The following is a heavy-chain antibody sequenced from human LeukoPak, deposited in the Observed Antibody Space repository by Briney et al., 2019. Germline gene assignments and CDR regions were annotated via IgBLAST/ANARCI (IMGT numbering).Heavy chain of an antibody. CDR3: AKDPRLHDSSGYYHDY. D-gene: IGHD3-22*01. Sequence: GGSLRLSCAAAGFTFSSYGMHWVRQAPCKGLEWVAVISYDGSNKYYADSVKGRFTISRDNSKNTLYLQMNSLRAEDTAVYYCAKDPRLHDSSGYYHDYWGQGTLVTVSS. CDR2: ISYDGSNK. CDR1: GFTFSSYG. V-gene: IGHV3-30*18. J-gene: IGHJ4*02.